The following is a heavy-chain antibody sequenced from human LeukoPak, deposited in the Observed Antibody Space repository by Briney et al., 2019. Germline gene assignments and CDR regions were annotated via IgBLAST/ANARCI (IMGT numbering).Heavy chain of an antibody. CDR1: GFTFSTYA. Sequence: GGSLRLSCAASGFTFSTYAMSWVRQAPGKGLEWVSAISGSGGSTYYADSVKGRFTISRDNSKNTLYLQMNSLRAEDTAVYYCAKAVVVVPAARHFDYWGQGTLVTVSS. CDR2: ISGSGGST. V-gene: IGHV3-23*01. CDR3: AKAVVVVPAARHFDY. D-gene: IGHD2-2*01. J-gene: IGHJ4*02.